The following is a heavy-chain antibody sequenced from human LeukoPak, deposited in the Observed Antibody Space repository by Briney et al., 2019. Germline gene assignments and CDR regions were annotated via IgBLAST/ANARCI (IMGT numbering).Heavy chain of an antibody. CDR2: INPSGGST. CDR3: ARAQSGSYLGNWFDP. D-gene: IGHD1-26*01. Sequence: ASVKVSCKASGYTFTSYYMHWVRQAPGQGLEWMGLINPSGGSTSYAQNFQGRVTMTRDTSTSTVYMELSSLRSEDTAVYYCARAQSGSYLGNWFDPWRQGTLVTVPS. V-gene: IGHV1-46*01. J-gene: IGHJ5*02. CDR1: GYTFTSYY.